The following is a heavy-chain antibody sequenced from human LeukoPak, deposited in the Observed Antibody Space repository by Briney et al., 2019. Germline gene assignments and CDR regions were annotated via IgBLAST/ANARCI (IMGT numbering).Heavy chain of an antibody. CDR3: ARDRGDYYDSSGYDFDY. V-gene: IGHV3-30*04. CDR1: GFTFSSYA. D-gene: IGHD3-22*01. Sequence: GGSLRLSCAASGFTFSSYAMHWVRQAPGKGLEWVAVISYDGSNKYYADSVKGRFTISRDNSKNTLYLQMNSLRAEDTAVYYCARDRGDYYDSSGYDFDYWGQGTLVTVSS. CDR2: ISYDGSNK. J-gene: IGHJ4*02.